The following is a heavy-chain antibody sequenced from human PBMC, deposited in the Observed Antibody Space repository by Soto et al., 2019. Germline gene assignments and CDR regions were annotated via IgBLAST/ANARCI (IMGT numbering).Heavy chain of an antibody. D-gene: IGHD2-15*01. Sequence: SVKVSCKASGFTFTSSAVQWVRQARGQRLEWIGWIVVGSGNTNYAQKFQERVTITRDMSTSTAYMELSSLRSEDTAVYYCAADMGRDYYYYGMDVWGQGTTVTVSS. V-gene: IGHV1-58*01. CDR1: GFTFTSSA. CDR3: AADMGRDYYYYGMDV. J-gene: IGHJ6*02. CDR2: IVVGSGNT.